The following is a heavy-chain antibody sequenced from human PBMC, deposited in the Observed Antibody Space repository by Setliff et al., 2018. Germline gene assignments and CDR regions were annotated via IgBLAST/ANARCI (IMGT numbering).Heavy chain of an antibody. V-gene: IGHV3-9*01. D-gene: IGHD1-26*01. CDR3: ARDPSPLGATTRFDY. CDR1: GFTFDDYA. Sequence: PGGSLRLSCAASGFTFDDYAMHWVRQAPGKGLEWVSGISWNSGSIGYADSVRGRFTISRDNSKNTLYLQMNSLRAEDTAVYYCARDPSPLGATTRFDYWGQGTLVTVSS. J-gene: IGHJ4*02. CDR2: ISWNSGSI.